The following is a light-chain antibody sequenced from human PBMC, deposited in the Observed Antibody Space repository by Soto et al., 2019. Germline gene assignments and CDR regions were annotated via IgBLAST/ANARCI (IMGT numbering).Light chain of an antibody. CDR1: QTISTY. CDR3: QQSHSTPMT. J-gene: IGKJ5*01. CDR2: DAS. Sequence: DIQMTQSPSSLSASVGDRVTITCRASQTISTYLNWYQQKPGKAPRLLIYDASSLLSGVPSRFSGSGSATDFPLTIASLHPEDFSTYSSQQSHSTPMTFGQGTRLEIK. V-gene: IGKV1-39*01.